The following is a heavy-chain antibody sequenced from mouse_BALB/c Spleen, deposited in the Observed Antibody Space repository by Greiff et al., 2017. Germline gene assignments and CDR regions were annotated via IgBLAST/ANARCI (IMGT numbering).Heavy chain of an antibody. V-gene: IGHV2-9-2*01. CDR3: VRGGYGSSFDY. D-gene: IGHD1-1*01. CDR1: GFSLTSYD. J-gene: IGHJ2*01. Sequence: VQVVESGPGLVAPSQSLSITCTVSGFSLTSYDISWIRQPPGKGLEWLGVIWTGGGTNYNSAFMSRLSISKDNSKSQVFLKMNSLQTDDTAIYYCVRGGYGSSFDYWGQGTTLTVSS. CDR2: IWTGGGT.